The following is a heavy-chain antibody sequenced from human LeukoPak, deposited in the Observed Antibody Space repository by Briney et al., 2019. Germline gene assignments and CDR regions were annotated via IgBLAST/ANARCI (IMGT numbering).Heavy chain of an antibody. CDR1: GFTFSNYN. CDR3: ARDFPPDY. Sequence: GGSLRLSCAASGFTFSNYNMNWVRQAPGKGLEWVSSITSGSSSHIYYTDSVKGRFTISRDNAKNLLFLQMNGLRVEDTAVYYCARDFPPDYWGQGTLVTVSS. CDR2: ITSGSSSHI. V-gene: IGHV3-21*01. J-gene: IGHJ4*02.